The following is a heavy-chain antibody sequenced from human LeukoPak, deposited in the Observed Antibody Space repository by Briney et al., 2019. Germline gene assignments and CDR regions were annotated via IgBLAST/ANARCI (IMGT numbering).Heavy chain of an antibody. CDR2: INTNTGNP. J-gene: IGHJ4*02. CDR3: ARDGTYYYGSGSLS. V-gene: IGHV7-4-1*02. D-gene: IGHD3-10*01. CDR1: GYTYTSYA. Sequence: ASVKVSCKASGYTYTSYAMNWVRQAPGQGLEWMGWINTNTGNPTYAQGFTGRFVFSLDTSVSTAYLQISSLKAEDTAVYYCARDGTYYYGSGSLSWGQGTLVTVSS.